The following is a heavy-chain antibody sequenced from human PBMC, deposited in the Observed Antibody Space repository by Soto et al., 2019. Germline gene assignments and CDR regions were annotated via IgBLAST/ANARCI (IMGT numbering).Heavy chain of an antibody. J-gene: IGHJ4*02. V-gene: IGHV2-5*01. Sequence: QITLKESGPTLVKPAQTLTLTCTFSGFSLSDIAVGVGCIRQPPGKALEWLALIYWNDDKQYSPSLKSRLTITKDTSKNQVVLTMTNMDPVDTATYHCAHGSGWLLDYWGQGILVTVSS. CDR3: AHGSGWLLDY. CDR1: GFSLSDIAVG. CDR2: IYWNDDK. D-gene: IGHD6-19*01.